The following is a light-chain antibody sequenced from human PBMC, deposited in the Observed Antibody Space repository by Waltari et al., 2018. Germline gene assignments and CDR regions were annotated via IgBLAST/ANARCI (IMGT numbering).Light chain of an antibody. CDR2: KAS. J-gene: IGKJ2*03. V-gene: IGKV1-5*03. CDR3: QQYSSYSLYS. Sequence: DIQMTQSPSTLSASVGDRVTITCRASQSISDWLAWYQQKPGKAPRLLIYKASTLESGVPSRVSGSGSGTEFTLTVSSLQPDDFATYYCQQYSSYSLYSFGQGTKLEMK. CDR1: QSISDW.